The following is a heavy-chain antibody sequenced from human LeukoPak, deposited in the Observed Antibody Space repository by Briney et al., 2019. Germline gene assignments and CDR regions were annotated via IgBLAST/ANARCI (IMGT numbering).Heavy chain of an antibody. Sequence: GGSLRLSCAASGFSFSDYWMNWVRQAPGKGLEWVAEIKPDGREKNYVGSVKGRFTISRDNAKNSLYLQMNSLRAEDTAVYYCARSPLWFGELFDYWGQGTLVTVSS. V-gene: IGHV3-7*01. D-gene: IGHD3-10*01. CDR3: ARSPLWFGELFDY. CDR2: IKPDGREK. CDR1: GFSFSDYW. J-gene: IGHJ4*02.